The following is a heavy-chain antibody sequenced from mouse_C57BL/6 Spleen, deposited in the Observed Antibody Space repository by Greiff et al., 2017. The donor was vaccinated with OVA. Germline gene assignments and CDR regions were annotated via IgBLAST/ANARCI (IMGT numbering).Heavy chain of an antibody. D-gene: IGHD1-1*01. J-gene: IGHJ1*03. CDR2: IYPGSGST. Sequence: QVQLQQPGAELVKPGASVKMSCKASGYTFTSYWITWVKQRPGQGLEWIGDIYPGSGSTNYNEKFKRKATLTVDPSSSTAYMQLSSLTSEDSAVSDCARGATVVPFWYFDVWGTGTTVTVSS. CDR3: ARGATVVPFWYFDV. V-gene: IGHV1-55*01. CDR1: GYTFTSYW.